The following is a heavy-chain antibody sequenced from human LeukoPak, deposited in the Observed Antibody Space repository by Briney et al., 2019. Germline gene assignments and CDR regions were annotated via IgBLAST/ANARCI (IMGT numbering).Heavy chain of an antibody. D-gene: IGHD3-10*01. CDR2: IYPSGST. J-gene: IGHJ6*03. CDR1: GDSISNYF. CDR3: ARDYGSGRRYYYMDV. V-gene: IGHV4-4*07. Sequence: PSETLSLTCTVSGDSISNYFWIWIRQPAGEGLEWIGRIYPSGSTNYKSSVKSRVTMSVDTSKNQFSLKLSSVTAADTAVYYCARDYGSGRRYYYMDVWGKGTTVTVSS.